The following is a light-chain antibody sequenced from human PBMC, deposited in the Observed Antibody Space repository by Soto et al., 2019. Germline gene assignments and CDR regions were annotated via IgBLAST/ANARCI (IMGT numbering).Light chain of an antibody. CDR3: QQSYSTPIT. J-gene: IGKJ5*01. Sequence: DIQMTQSPSSLSASVGDRVTITCRASQSISSYLNWYQQKPGKAPKLLIYAASSVQSGVPSRFSGSGSGTDVTLTISSLQPEDFATYYCQQSYSTPITFGQGTRLEIK. CDR1: QSISSY. CDR2: AAS. V-gene: IGKV1-39*01.